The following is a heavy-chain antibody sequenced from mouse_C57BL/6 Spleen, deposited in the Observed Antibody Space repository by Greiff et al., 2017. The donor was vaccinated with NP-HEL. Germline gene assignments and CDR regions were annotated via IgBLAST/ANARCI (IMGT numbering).Heavy chain of an antibody. CDR1: GYTFTSYW. D-gene: IGHD2-3*01. CDR2: IYPGSGST. Sequence: VQLQQPGAELVKPGASVKMSCKASGYTFTSYWITWVKQRPGQGLEWIGDIYPGSGSTNYNEKFKCKATLTVDTATSTAYMQLSSLTSEDSAVYYCASEGYDGDYWGQGTTLTVSS. V-gene: IGHV1-55*01. J-gene: IGHJ2*01. CDR3: ASEGYDGDY.